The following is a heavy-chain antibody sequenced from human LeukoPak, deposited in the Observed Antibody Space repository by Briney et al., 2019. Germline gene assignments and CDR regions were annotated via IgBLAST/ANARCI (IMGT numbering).Heavy chain of an antibody. D-gene: IGHD3-10*01. Sequence: KAGGSLRLSCAASGFTFSSYEMNWVRQAPGKGLEWVSSISSSSSYIYYADSVKGRFTISRDNAKNSLYLQMNSLRAADTAVYYCARERRFGGLLYWFDPWGQGTLVTVSS. J-gene: IGHJ5*02. V-gene: IGHV3-21*04. CDR1: GFTFSSYE. CDR2: ISSSSSYI. CDR3: ARERRFGGLLYWFDP.